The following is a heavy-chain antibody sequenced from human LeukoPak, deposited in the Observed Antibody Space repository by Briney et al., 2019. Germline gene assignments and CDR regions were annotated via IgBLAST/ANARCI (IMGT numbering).Heavy chain of an antibody. D-gene: IGHD3-22*01. V-gene: IGHV5-51*01. CDR3: ARQDYYYDSSGYYPYYFDY. Sequence: GESLKISCKGSGYSFTSYWIGWVRQMPGKGLEWMGIIYPGDSDTRYSPSFQGQVTISADKSISTAYLQWSSLKASDTAMYHCARQDYYYDSSGYYPYYFDYWGQGTLVTVSS. CDR2: IYPGDSDT. CDR1: GYSFTSYW. J-gene: IGHJ4*02.